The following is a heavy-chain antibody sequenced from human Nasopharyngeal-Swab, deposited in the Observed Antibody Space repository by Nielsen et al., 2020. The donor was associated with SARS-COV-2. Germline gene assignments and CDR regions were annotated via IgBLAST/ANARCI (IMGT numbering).Heavy chain of an antibody. CDR2: IYPTGVN. CDR1: DSISSSGW. V-gene: IGHV4-4*02. Sequence: SETLSLTCDVLDSISSSGWWGWVRQPPGKGLEWIGEIYPTGVNNYNPSLKSRLSISADRSKKQFSLKFTSVTAADTAVYYCATLPVSPYYFENWGQGLLVTVSS. CDR3: ATLPVSPYYFEN. J-gene: IGHJ4*02.